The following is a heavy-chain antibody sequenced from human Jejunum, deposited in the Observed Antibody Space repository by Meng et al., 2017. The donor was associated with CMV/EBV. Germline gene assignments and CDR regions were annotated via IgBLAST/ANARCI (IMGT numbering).Heavy chain of an antibody. V-gene: IGHV1-2*02. Sequence: FTGDYIHWVRQAPGQGLEWMGWIKPNSGVTNYAKKFRGRITMTRDTSISTAYMELSGLRSDDTAVYYCARDALGYCSSTSCPGGIDPWGQGTLVTVSS. J-gene: IGHJ5*02. CDR1: FTGDY. CDR2: IKPNSGVT. CDR3: ARDALGYCSSTSCPGGIDP. D-gene: IGHD2-2*01.